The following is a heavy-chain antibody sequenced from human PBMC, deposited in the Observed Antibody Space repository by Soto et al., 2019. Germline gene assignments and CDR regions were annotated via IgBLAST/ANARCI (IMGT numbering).Heavy chain of an antibody. CDR2: ISAYNGNT. CDR3: AGEVGYGDGDYSNWLDP. J-gene: IGHJ5*02. V-gene: IGHV1-18*01. CDR1: GYTFTSYG. D-gene: IGHD4-17*01. Sequence: ASVKVSCKASGYTFTSYGISWVRQAPGQWLEWMGWISAYNGNTNYAQKLQGRVTMTTDTSTSTADMELRSLTSDDTAVYSCAGEVGYGDGDYSNWLDPWGQATLVTVSS.